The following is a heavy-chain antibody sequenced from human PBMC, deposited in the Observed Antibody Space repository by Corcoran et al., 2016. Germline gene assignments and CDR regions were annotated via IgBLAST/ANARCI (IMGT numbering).Heavy chain of an antibody. Sequence: QVQLVQSGAEVKKPGASVKVSCKASGYTFTSYGISWVRQAPGQGLEWMGWISAYNGNTNSAQKLQGRVTMTTDTSTSPAYMELRSLRSYDTAGYYGARAQAGVNSDYWGQGTLVTVAA. J-gene: IGHJ4*02. V-gene: IGHV1-18*01. CDR2: ISAYNGNT. D-gene: IGHD3-10*01. CDR1: GYTFTSYG. CDR3: ARAQAGVNSDY.